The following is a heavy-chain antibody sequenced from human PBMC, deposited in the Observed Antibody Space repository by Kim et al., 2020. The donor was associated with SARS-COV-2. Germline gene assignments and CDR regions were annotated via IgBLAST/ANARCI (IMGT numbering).Heavy chain of an antibody. CDR3: ARDRGLSIAAKIGWFDP. D-gene: IGHD6-6*01. V-gene: IGHV3-74*01. CDR1: GFTFSSYW. CDR2: INSDGSST. Sequence: GGSLRLSCAASGFTFSSYWMHWVRQAPGKGLVWVSRINSDGSSTSYADSVKGRFTISRDNAKNTLYLQMNSLRAEDTAVYYCARDRGLSIAAKIGWFDPWGQGTLVTVSS. J-gene: IGHJ5*02.